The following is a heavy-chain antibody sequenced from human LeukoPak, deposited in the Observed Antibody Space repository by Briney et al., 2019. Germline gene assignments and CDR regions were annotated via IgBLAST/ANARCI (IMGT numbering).Heavy chain of an antibody. CDR1: GFTFNDYY. J-gene: IGHJ5*02. CDR2: INIGGTNT. V-gene: IGHV3-11*01. CDR3: ATDGAGFDT. Sequence: PGGSLRLSCAASGFTFNDYYISWLRQAPGKGLEWLSYINIGGTNTHYADSVKGRFTISRDNAKKSLYLEMNNLRAEDTAVYYCATDGAGFDTWGQGVLVTVSS.